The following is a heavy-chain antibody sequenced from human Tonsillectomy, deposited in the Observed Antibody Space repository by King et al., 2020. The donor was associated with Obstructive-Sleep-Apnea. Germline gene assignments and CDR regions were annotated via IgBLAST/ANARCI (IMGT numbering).Heavy chain of an antibody. CDR1: GFTFNTYW. Sequence: QLVQSGGGLVQPGGSLRLSCAASGFTFNTYWISCVRQSPGKGLDGVANIMHDGSKKSYVDFVEGRCNISRDNAENSLNLQMNSLRTEDSAVYYCARDKRFDMTTVTTWEYWGQGTLVTVSS. J-gene: IGHJ4*02. D-gene: IGHD4-17*01. CDR3: ARDKRFDMTTVTTWEY. CDR2: IMHDGSKK. V-gene: IGHV3-7*03.